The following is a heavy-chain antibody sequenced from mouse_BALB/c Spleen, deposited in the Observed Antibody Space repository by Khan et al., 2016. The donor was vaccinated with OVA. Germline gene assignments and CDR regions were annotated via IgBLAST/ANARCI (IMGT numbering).Heavy chain of an antibody. CDR2: INPSTDYT. CDR1: GYTFTNYW. CDR3: VNRGSSSAWFTY. V-gene: IGHV1-7*01. Sequence: QVRLQQSGAELAKPGASVKMSCKASGYTFTNYWMHWVKQRPGQGLEWIGYINPSTDYTEYNQKFKDKATLTADKSSSTAYMQLTSLTSEDSALYYCVNRGSSSAWFTYWGQGTLVTVSA. D-gene: IGHD1-1*01. J-gene: IGHJ3*01.